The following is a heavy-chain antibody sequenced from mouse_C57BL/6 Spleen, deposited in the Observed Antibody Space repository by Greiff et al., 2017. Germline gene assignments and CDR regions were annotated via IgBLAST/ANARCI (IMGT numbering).Heavy chain of an antibody. CDR2: IYPRGGNT. D-gene: IGHD1-1*01. CDR3: ARDYYGSSYDYYAMDY. CDR1: GFTFTSYG. V-gene: IGHV1-81*01. Sequence: VQLVESGAELARPGASVKLSCTASGFTFTSYGISWVKQRTGQGLEWIGTIYPRGGNTYYTEKFKGKATLTADKSSSTAYLELSSLPSENSSVYFCARDYYGSSYDYYAMDYWGQGTSVTVSS. J-gene: IGHJ4*01.